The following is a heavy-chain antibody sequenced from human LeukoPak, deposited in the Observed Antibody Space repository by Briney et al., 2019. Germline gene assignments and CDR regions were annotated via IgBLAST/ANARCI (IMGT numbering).Heavy chain of an antibody. J-gene: IGHJ5*02. CDR3: ARDQPEYSSSWGGNWFDP. V-gene: IGHV3-49*04. CDR2: IRSKTYGGTT. Sequence: GGSLRLSCTASGFTFGDYVMSWVRQAPEKGLEWVGFIRSKTYGGTTEYAASVKGRFTISRDNAKNSLYLQMNSLRAEDTAVYYCARDQPEYSSSWGGNWFDPWGQGTPVTVSS. CDR1: GFTFGDYV. D-gene: IGHD6-13*01.